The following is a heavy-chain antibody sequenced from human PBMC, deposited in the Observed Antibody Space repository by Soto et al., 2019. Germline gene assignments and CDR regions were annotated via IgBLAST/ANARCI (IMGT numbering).Heavy chain of an antibody. CDR2: ISGSGGST. CDR1: GFTFSSYA. D-gene: IGHD3-9*01. CDR3: ARVHRPFFDTPTLY. V-gene: IGHV3-23*01. J-gene: IGHJ4*02. Sequence: GGSLRLSCAASGFTFSSYAMSWVRQAPGKGLEWVSAISGSGGSTYYADSVKGRFTVSRDNAKNSLYLQMNSLRAEDTAVYYCARVHRPFFDTPTLYWGQGTLVTVSS.